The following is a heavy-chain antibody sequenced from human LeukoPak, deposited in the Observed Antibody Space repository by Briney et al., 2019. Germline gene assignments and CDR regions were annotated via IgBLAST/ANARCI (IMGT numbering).Heavy chain of an antibody. V-gene: IGHV4-38-2*01. D-gene: IGHD3-10*01. Sequence: PTETLSLTCAVAGYSVSSGYYGGWIRQPPGKGREGIGSIYHMGGTYYNPSLKSRVTISVDRPRNQFSLNLSSVPGADTAVYYCARHITMVRGVIIPRWFDPWGQGTLVTVSS. CDR3: ARHITMVRGVIIPRWFDP. CDR1: GYSVSSGYY. CDR2: IYHMGGT. J-gene: IGHJ5*02.